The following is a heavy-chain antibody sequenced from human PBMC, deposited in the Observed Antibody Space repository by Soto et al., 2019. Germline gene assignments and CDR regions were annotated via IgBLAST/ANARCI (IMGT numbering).Heavy chain of an antibody. CDR3: ASSPSELRFLEWLPEYYFDY. V-gene: IGHV1-69*13. D-gene: IGHD3-3*01. J-gene: IGHJ4*02. Sequence: GASVKGSCKAAGGTFSSYAISWGRQEPGQGLEWMGGIIPIFGTANYAQKFQGRVTITADESTSTAYMELSSLRSEDTAVYYCASSPSELRFLEWLPEYYFDYWGQGTLVTVSS. CDR2: IIPIFGTA. CDR1: GGTFSSYA.